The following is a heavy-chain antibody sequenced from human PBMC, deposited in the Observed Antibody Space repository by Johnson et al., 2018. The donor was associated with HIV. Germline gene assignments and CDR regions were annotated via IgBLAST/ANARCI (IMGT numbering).Heavy chain of an antibody. D-gene: IGHD4-17*01. CDR2: ISSGRSTL. Sequence: CAASGFTFSYYYMSWIRQAPGQGLEWVSYISSGRSTLYYAASVDGRFPLSIDNPNNSLFLQMNTLRIEDTAKYYCAREGTYEPLHRIYDYGDYPAFDIWGRGTVVTVSS. V-gene: IGHV3-11*04. J-gene: IGHJ3*02. CDR3: AREGTYEPLHRIYDYGDYPAFDI. CDR1: GFTFSYYY.